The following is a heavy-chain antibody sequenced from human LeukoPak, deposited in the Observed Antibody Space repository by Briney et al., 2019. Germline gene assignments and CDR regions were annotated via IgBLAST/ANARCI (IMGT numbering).Heavy chain of an antibody. V-gene: IGHV3-48*04. D-gene: IGHD4-17*01. CDR2: ISPTSSNV. Sequence: GGSLRLSCAASGFTFRDYSMNWVRQAPGKGPECVSYISPTSSNVFYVDSVKGRFTISRDNAKNSLYLQMNSLRAEDTAVYYCARDVRYGDYAGWFDPWGQGTLVTVSS. J-gene: IGHJ5*02. CDR1: GFTFRDYS. CDR3: ARDVRYGDYAGWFDP.